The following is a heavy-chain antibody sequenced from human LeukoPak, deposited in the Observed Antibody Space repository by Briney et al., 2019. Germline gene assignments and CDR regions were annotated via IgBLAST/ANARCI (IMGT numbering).Heavy chain of an antibody. CDR2: INPNSGGT. CDR1: GYTFTSYY. V-gene: IGHV1-2*02. J-gene: IGHJ4*02. D-gene: IGHD6-19*01. CDR3: ARAGYISGYSSGWYGIDY. Sequence: ASVKVSCKASGYTFTSYYMHWVRQAPGQGLEWMGWINPNSGGTNYAQKFQGRVTMTRDTSISTAYMELSRLRSDDTAVYYCARAGYISGYSSGWYGIDYWGQGTLVTVSS.